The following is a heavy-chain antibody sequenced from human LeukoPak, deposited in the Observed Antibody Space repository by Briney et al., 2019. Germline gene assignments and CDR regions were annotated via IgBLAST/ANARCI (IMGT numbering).Heavy chain of an antibody. J-gene: IGHJ4*02. Sequence: SQTLSLTXTVSGGSIRSGSYYWSWIRQPAGKGLEWIGRIYTSGSTNYNPSLKSRVTISVDTSKNQFSLKLSSVTAADTAVYYCASEKLWFGEPVWGQGTLVTVSS. CDR2: IYTSGST. V-gene: IGHV4-61*02. CDR3: ASEKLWFGEPV. D-gene: IGHD3-10*01. CDR1: GGSIRSGSYY.